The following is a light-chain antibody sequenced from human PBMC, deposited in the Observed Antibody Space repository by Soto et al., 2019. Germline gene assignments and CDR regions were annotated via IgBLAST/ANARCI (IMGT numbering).Light chain of an antibody. V-gene: IGLV1-51*02. CDR1: SSNIGNNY. J-gene: IGLJ1*01. Sequence: SVLTQPPSVSAAPGQKVTISCSGSSSNIGNNYVSWYQQLPGTAPKLLIYENNKRPSGILDRFSGSKSGTSATLGITGLQTGXEADYYCGTWDSSLSALFGTGTKVTVL. CDR3: GTWDSSLSAL. CDR2: ENN.